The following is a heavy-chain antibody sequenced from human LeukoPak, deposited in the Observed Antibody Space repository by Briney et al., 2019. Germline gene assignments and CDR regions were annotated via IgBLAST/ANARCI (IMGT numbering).Heavy chain of an antibody. J-gene: IGHJ4*02. CDR1: GYTFTSYD. CDR2: MNPNSGNT. CDR3: ARVGYYDSSGANDY. V-gene: IGHV1-8*03. D-gene: IGHD3-22*01. Sequence: ASVKVSCKASGYTFTSYDINWVRQATGQGLECMGWMNPNSGNTGYAQKFQGRVTITRNTSISTAYMELSSLRSEDTAVYYCARVGYYDSSGANDYWGQGTLVTVSS.